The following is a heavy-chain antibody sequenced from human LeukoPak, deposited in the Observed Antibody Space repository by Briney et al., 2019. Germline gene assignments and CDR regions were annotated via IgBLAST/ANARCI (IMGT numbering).Heavy chain of an antibody. CDR3: ARDKTNGSHFIDF. CDR2: IYHSGST. D-gene: IGHD1-26*01. Sequence: PSETLSLTCAVSGGSISSSNWWSWVRQPPGKGLEWIGEIYHSGSTNYNPSLKSRVTISVDKSKNQFSLNLYSVTAADTAVYYCARDKTNGSHFIDFWGQGILVTVSS. CDR1: GGSISSSNW. V-gene: IGHV4-4*02. J-gene: IGHJ4*02.